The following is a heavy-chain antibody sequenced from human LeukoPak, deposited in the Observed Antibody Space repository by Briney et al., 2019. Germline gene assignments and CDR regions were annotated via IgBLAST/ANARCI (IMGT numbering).Heavy chain of an antibody. V-gene: IGHV3-30*02. CDR2: IQYDGSDE. D-gene: IGHD3-22*01. CDR3: AKVESNGYLLDY. J-gene: IGHJ4*02. Sequence: PGGSLRLSCAASGFSFSSYGMHWVRQAPGKGLEWVAFIQYDGSDENYADSVKGRFTISRDNSKNILYLQMKSLRAEDMALYYCAKVESNGYLLDYWGQGTLVTVSS. CDR1: GFSFSSYG.